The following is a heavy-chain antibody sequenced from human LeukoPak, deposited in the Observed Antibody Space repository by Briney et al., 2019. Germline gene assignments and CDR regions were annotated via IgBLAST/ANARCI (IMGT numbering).Heavy chain of an antibody. V-gene: IGHV4-59*01. CDR1: GGSISSYY. CDR2: IYYSGST. CDR3: ARGYYDSSGYPHYYYYMDA. Sequence: SETLSLTCTVSGGSISSYYWSWIRQPPGKGLEWIGYIYYSGSTNYNPSLKSRVTISVDTSKNQFSLKLSSVTAADTAVYYCARGYYDSSGYPHYYYYMDAWGKGTTVTVSS. J-gene: IGHJ6*03. D-gene: IGHD3-22*01.